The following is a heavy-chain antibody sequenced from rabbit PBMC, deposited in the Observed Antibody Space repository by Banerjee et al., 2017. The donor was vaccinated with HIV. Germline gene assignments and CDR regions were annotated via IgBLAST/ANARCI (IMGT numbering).Heavy chain of an antibody. CDR1: FSFSDRDV. CDR3: ARNYVNAFDP. D-gene: IGHD1-1*01. J-gene: IGHJ2*01. V-gene: IGHV1S40*01. CDR2: IDTNDGDT. Sequence: FSFSDRDVMCWVRQAPGKGLQWIACIDTNDGDTDYANWPKGRFTISKTSSTTVTLQMTSLTAADTATYFCARNYVNAFDPWGQGTLVTVS.